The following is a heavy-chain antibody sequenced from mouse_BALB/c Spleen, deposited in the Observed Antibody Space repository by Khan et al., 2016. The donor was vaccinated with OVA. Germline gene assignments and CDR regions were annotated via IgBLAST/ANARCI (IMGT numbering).Heavy chain of an antibody. CDR1: GYTFTNNG. V-gene: IGHV9-3-1*01. CDR3: ARVGYNGTMDY. Sequence: QIQLVQSGPELKKPGETVKISCKASGYTFTNNGMNWVKQAPGKGLKWMGWINTYTGKPTYADDFKGRFAFSLETSASTAYLQINNLKNEDTATDFGARVGYNGTMDYWGQGTSVTVSS. CDR2: INTYTGKP. D-gene: IGHD2-14*01. J-gene: IGHJ4*01.